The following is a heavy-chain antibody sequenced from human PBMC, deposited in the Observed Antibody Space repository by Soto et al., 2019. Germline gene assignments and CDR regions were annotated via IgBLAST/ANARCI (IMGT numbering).Heavy chain of an antibody. D-gene: IGHD2-8*01. Sequence: ASVKVSCKASGGTFSSYAISWVRQAPGQGLEWTGGIIPIFGTANYAQKFQGRVTITADESTSTAYMELSSLRSEDTAVYYCARDRGYADYGMDVWGQGTTVTVSS. CDR2: IIPIFGTA. CDR3: ARDRGYADYGMDV. CDR1: GGTFSSYA. J-gene: IGHJ6*02. V-gene: IGHV1-69*13.